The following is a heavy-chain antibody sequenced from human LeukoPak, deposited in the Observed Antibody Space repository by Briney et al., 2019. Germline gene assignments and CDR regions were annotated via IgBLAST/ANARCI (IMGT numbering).Heavy chain of an antibody. D-gene: IGHD4-11*01. V-gene: IGHV3-23*01. CDR3: ARDRSAVSNYDY. CDR2: ISSSGDIT. Sequence: GGSLRLSCAASGFTFNTYAMTWVRQAPGKGLEWVSTISSSGDITHYADSVKGRFTISRDNSKNTLYLQMDGLRSEDTAVYYCARDRSAVSNYDYWGQGTLVTVSS. CDR1: GFTFNTYA. J-gene: IGHJ4*02.